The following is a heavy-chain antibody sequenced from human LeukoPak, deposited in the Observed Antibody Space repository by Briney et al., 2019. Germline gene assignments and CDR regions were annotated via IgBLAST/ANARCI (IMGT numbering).Heavy chain of an antibody. CDR2: IIPISGTA. J-gene: IGHJ4*02. CDR3: ARDRGDYDYVWGSYRPTAFDY. Sequence: ASVKVSCKASGGTFSSYAISWVRQAPGQGLEWMGGIIPISGTANYAQKFQGRVTITADESTSTAYMELSSLRSEDTAVYYCARDRGDYDYVWGSYRPTAFDYWGQGTLVTVSS. V-gene: IGHV1-69*13. D-gene: IGHD3-16*02. CDR1: GGTFSSYA.